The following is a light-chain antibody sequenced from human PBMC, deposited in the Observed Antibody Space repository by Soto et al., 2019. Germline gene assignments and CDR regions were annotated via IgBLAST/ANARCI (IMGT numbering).Light chain of an antibody. CDR1: QSVSSSY. J-gene: IGKJ4*01. V-gene: IGKV3-20*01. CDR2: GAS. Sequence: EIVLTQSPGTLSLSPGERATLSCRASQSVSSSYLAWYQQKPGQAPRLLIYGASSRATGIPDRLSGSGSGTDFTLTISGLEPEDFAVYYCQPYGSSPLTFGGGTKVEIK. CDR3: QPYGSSPLT.